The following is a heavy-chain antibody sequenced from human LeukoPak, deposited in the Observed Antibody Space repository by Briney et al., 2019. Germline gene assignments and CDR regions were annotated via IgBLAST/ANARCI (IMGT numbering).Heavy chain of an antibody. V-gene: IGHV1-69*13. CDR1: GGTFSSYA. J-gene: IGHJ4*02. CDR3: ARGSIGCSSTSCYGAPDY. Sequence: SVKVSFKASGGTFSSYAISWVRQAPGQGLEWLGGIIPIFGTANYAQKFQGRVTITADESTSTAYMELSSLRSEDTAVYYCARGSIGCSSTSCYGAPDYWGQGTLVTVSS. D-gene: IGHD2-2*01. CDR2: IIPIFGTA.